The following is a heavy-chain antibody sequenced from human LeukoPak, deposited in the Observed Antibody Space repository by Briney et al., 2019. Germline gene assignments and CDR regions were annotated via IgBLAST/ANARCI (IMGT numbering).Heavy chain of an antibody. J-gene: IGHJ4*02. V-gene: IGHV4-59*01. D-gene: IGHD2-2*01. CDR1: GGSISHYY. Sequence: SETLSLTCTVSGGSISHYYWSWIRQPPGKGLEWIGYIYYSGTTNYNPSLKSRVTISVDTSKNQFSLKLNSVTAADTAVYYCAASKPSIVGYCSTTNCYWGDHWGQGTPVTVSS. CDR2: IYYSGTT. CDR3: AASKPSIVGYCSTTNCYWGDH.